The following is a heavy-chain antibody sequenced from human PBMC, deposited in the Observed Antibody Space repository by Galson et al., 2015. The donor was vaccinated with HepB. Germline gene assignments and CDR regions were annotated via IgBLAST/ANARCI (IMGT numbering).Heavy chain of an antibody. CDR3: ARDRSSGDYFDY. J-gene: IGHJ4*02. CDR1: GFTFSSYS. V-gene: IGHV3-21*01. D-gene: IGHD4-17*01. Sequence: SLRLSCAASGFTFSSYSMNWVRQAPGKGLEWVSSISSSSSYIYYADSVKGRFTISRDNAKNSLYLQMNSLRAEDTAVYYCARDRSSGDYFDYWGQGTLVTVSS. CDR2: ISSSSSYI.